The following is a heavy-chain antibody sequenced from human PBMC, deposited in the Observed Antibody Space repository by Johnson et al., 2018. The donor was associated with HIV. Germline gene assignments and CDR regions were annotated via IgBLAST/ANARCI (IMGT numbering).Heavy chain of an antibody. V-gene: IGHV3-30*04. CDR2: ISYDGSNK. Sequence: QVQLVESGGGVVQPGRSLRLSCVASGFTLSNNAMHWVRQAPGKGLEWVAVISYDGSNKYYAHSVKGRLTISRDNARSTLYLQMNSLRPEDTAVYYCAKDQTYYYDTSGYQGAFDIWGQGTMVSVSS. CDR3: AKDQTYYYDTSGYQGAFDI. CDR1: GFTLSNNA. D-gene: IGHD3-22*01. J-gene: IGHJ3*02.